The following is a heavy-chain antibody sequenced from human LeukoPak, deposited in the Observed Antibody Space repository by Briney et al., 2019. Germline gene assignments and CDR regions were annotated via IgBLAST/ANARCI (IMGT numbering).Heavy chain of an antibody. J-gene: IGHJ4*02. D-gene: IGHD2-15*01. CDR1: GNTFTGYY. CDR2: INPNSGGT. CDR3: AHRPQYCRCGACDD. Sequence: ASVKVSCKASGNTFTGYYMHWVRQAPGQGLEWMGWINPNSGGTNYAQKFQGRVTMTRDTSISSAYMELSRLRSDDTAVYYCAHRPQYCRCGACDDWGQGTLVTVSS. V-gene: IGHV1-2*02.